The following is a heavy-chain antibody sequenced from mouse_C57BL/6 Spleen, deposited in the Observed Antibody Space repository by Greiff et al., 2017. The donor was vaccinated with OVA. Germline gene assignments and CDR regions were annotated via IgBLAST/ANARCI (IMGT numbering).Heavy chain of an antibody. J-gene: IGHJ2*01. CDR2: IHPNSGST. CDR1: GYTFTSYW. V-gene: IGHV1-64*01. D-gene: IGHD2-4*01. Sequence: VQLQQPGAELVKPGASVKLSCKASGYTFTSYWMHWVKQRPGQGLEWIGMIHPNSGSTNYNEKFKSKATLTVDKSSSTAYMQLSSLTSEDSAVYYCARSRYDYDGYYFDYWGQGTTLTVSS. CDR3: ARSRYDYDGYYFDY.